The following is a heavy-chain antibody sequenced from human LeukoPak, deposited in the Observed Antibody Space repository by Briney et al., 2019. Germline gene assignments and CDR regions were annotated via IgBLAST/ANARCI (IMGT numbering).Heavy chain of an antibody. J-gene: IGHJ4*02. CDR1: GLTFNAYW. Sequence: GGSLRLSCTTSGLTFNAYWLSWVRQAPGKGLEWVANIKEDGSVEDYMDSVRGRFTISRDNAKNSLYLQMDSLRAEDTAVYYCARDGTGGYFDYWGQGTLVSVSS. V-gene: IGHV3-7*01. D-gene: IGHD3-10*01. CDR2: IKEDGSVE. CDR3: ARDGTGGYFDY.